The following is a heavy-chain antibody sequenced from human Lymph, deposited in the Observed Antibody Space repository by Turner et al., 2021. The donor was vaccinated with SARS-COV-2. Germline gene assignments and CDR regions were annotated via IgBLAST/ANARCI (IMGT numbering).Heavy chain of an antibody. CDR2: ISGSGAIT. D-gene: IGHD2-15*01. J-gene: IGHJ5*02. V-gene: IGHV3-23*01. Sequence: EVQLLVSGGGLVQRGGSLTLSCAASGFPFSSCTMGWVREAAGKGGEWVSAISGSGAITYYADSVKGRFTISRDNTKNTLYLQMNSLGFEDTAVNYCAKDGYDEIYGGGGSCYSGWFDPWGQGTLVTVSS. CDR3: AKDGYDEIYGGGGSCYSGWFDP. CDR1: GFPFSSCT.